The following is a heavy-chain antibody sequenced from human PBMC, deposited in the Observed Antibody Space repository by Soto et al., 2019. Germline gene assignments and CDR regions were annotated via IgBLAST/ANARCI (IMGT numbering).Heavy chain of an antibody. Sequence: GGSLRLSCSASGFTFSIYAMHWVRQAPGKGLEYVSSISTNGGSTDYADSVKGRFTISRDNSKNTVYLQMSSLRVEDTAVYYCAYSSTPFDYWGQGTLVTVSS. J-gene: IGHJ4*02. CDR3: AYSSTPFDY. CDR2: ISTNGGST. D-gene: IGHD6-13*01. V-gene: IGHV3-64D*06. CDR1: GFTFSIYA.